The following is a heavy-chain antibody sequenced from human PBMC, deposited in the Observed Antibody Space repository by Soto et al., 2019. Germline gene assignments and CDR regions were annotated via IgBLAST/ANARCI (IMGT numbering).Heavy chain of an antibody. V-gene: IGHV4-30-2*01. CDR3: VIGPDR. Sequence: QLQLQESGSGLVKPSQTLPLTCAVSGGPISSGGYSWSWVRQPPGKGLQWIGYIDHSGSTYYNPALKRGVTILIARYTNEFSLKLSSVTAAATAVYYCVIGPDRWGQGTLVTVSS. CDR1: GGPISSGGYS. J-gene: IGHJ5*02. CDR2: IDHSGST.